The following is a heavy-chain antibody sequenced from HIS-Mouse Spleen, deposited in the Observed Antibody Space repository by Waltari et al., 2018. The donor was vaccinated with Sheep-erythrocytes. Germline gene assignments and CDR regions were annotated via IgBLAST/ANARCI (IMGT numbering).Heavy chain of an antibody. V-gene: IGHV3-21*01. D-gene: IGHD1-26*01. Sequence: EVQLVEAGGGLVKPGGSLRPSCAASGFTFSSFSRNCVRQAPGKGLEWVSSISSSSSYIYYADSVKGRFTISRDNAKNSLYLQMNSLRAEDTAVYYCARVASGATFDYWGQGTLVTVSS. J-gene: IGHJ4*02. CDR1: GFTFSSFS. CDR2: ISSSSSYI. CDR3: ARVASGATFDY.